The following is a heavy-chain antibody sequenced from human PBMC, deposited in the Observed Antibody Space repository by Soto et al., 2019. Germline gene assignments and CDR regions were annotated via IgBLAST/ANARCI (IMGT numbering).Heavy chain of an antibody. Sequence: GGSLRLSCAASGFTFSSYAMNWVRQAPGKGLEWVSAISGSGGSTYYADSVKGRFTISRDNSKNSLYLQMNSLRAEDTAVYYCARVGQLWPFDYWGQGTLVTVSS. J-gene: IGHJ4*02. CDR2: ISGSGGST. V-gene: IGHV3-23*01. D-gene: IGHD5-18*01. CDR1: GFTFSSYA. CDR3: ARVGQLWPFDY.